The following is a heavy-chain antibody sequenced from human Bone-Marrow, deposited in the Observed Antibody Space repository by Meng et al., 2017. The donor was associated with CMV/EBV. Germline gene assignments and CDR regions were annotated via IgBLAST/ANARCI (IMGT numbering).Heavy chain of an antibody. Sequence: GGSLRLSCAASGFTFSSYEMNWVRQAPGKGLEWVSYISSSGSTIYYADSVKGRFTVSRDSAKGSLYLQMNSLRVEDTALYYCTKDLRPGGADVWGQGTTVTVSS. D-gene: IGHD3-10*01. CDR2: ISSSGSTI. CDR3: TKDLRPGGADV. CDR1: GFTFSSYE. V-gene: IGHV3-48*03. J-gene: IGHJ6*02.